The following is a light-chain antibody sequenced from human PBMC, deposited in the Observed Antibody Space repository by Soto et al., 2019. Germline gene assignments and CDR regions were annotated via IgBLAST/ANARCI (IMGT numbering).Light chain of an antibody. CDR3: QQYGSSPVT. J-gene: IGKJ4*01. CDR1: QYVGPN. CDR2: GAT. Sequence: EIVMTQSPATLSVSPGERATLSCRASQYVGPNVDWYQQIPGQAPRLLIYGATTRVTGIAARFSGSGSGTDFTLTISRLEPEDFAVYYCQQYGSSPVTFGGGTKVDIK. V-gene: IGKV3-15*01.